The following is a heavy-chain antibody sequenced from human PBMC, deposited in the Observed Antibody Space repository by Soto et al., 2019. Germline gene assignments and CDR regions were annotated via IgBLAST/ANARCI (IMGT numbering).Heavy chain of an antibody. V-gene: IGHV1-3*05. D-gene: IGHD3-16*02. CDR2: INPANGNT. CDR1: GYTFTAYA. Sequence: QVQLAQSGAEERKPGASVKVSCEATGYTFTAYAMHWVRQAPGQRLEWMGWINPANGNTKYSQKFQGRLTITSDTSANTAYMELNSLTSEDTAMYYCTRSAISPYAGLIGPFDYWGQGNLVTVSS. CDR3: TRSAISPYAGLIGPFDY. J-gene: IGHJ4*02.